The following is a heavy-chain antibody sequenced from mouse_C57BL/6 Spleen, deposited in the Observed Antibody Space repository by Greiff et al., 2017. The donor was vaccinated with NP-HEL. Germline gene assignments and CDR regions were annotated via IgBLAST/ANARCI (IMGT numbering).Heavy chain of an antibody. J-gene: IGHJ2*01. CDR3: ARGTRRYYFDY. CDR1: GYTFTNYW. CDR2: IYPGSGYT. V-gene: IGHV1-63*01. Sequence: VQLQQSGAELVRPGTSVKMSCKASGYTFTNYWIGWVKQRPGHGLEWIGDIYPGSGYTNYTEKFKGKAPLTADTSSSTAYMQFSSLTSEDSAIYYCARGTRRYYFDYWGQGTTLTVSS. D-gene: IGHD1-3*01.